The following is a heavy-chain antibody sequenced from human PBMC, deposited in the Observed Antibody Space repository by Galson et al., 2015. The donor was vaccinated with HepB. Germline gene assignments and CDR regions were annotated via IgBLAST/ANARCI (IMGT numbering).Heavy chain of an antibody. CDR1: GFTFSSYG. J-gene: IGHJ4*02. CDR3: AKPTYYYDSSGYYSYFDY. CDR2: ISYDGSNK. D-gene: IGHD3-22*01. V-gene: IGHV3-30*18. Sequence: SLRLSCAASGFTFSSYGMHWVRQAPGKGLEWVAVISYDGSNKYYADSVKGRFTISRDNSKNTLYLQMNSLRAEDTAVYYCAKPTYYYDSSGYYSYFDYWGQGTLVTVSS.